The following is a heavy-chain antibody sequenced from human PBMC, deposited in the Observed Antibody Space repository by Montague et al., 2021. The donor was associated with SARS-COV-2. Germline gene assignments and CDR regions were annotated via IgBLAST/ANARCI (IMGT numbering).Heavy chain of an antibody. V-gene: IGHV6-1*01. CDR1: GDSVSSNSAI. CDR2: TYYRSKWYN. J-gene: IGHJ6*02. CDR3: ARLKYGMDV. Sequence: CAISGDSVSSNSAIWSWIRQSPSTGLEWLGRTYYRSKWYNDYAVSVKSRISINPDTSKNKFSLQLNSVTPDDTAVYYCARLKYGMDVWGQGTTVTVSS.